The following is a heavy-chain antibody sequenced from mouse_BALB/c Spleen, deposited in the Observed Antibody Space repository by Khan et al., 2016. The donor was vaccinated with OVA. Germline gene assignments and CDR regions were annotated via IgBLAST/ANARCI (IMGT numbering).Heavy chain of an antibody. D-gene: IGHD2-14*01. Sequence: EVELVESGGGSVKPGGSLKLSCAVSGFTFSSYVMSWVRQTPEKRLEWVASISSGGSTHYPDSVKGRFTISRDNARYILYLQMSSLRSEDMAIYYCAREAYRYDEYYFDYWGQGTTLTVSS. CDR2: ISSGGST. J-gene: IGHJ2*01. CDR1: GFTFSSYV. V-gene: IGHV5-6-5*01. CDR3: AREAYRYDEYYFDY.